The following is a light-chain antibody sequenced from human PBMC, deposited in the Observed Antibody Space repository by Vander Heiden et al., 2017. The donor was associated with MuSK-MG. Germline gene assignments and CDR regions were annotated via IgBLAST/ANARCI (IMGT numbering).Light chain of an antibody. CDR2: GAS. V-gene: IGKV3-20*01. J-gene: IGKJ1*01. Sequence: EIVLTQSPGTLSLSPGERATLTCRASQSVSSSSLGWQQKKPGPAPRLLIYGASIRATGIPNRFRGSASGTYFTLTISRLAHEDFAVYYCQQDGSSPWTFGQGTKVEIK. CDR1: QSVSSSS. CDR3: QQDGSSPWT.